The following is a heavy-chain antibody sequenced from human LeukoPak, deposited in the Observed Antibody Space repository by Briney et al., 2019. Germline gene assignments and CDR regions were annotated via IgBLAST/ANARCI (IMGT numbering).Heavy chain of an antibody. Sequence: SETLSLTCTVSGGSISSYYWSWIRQPPGKGLEWIGYICYSGSTNYNPSLKSRVTISVDTSKNQFSLKLSSVTAADTAVYYCAREVVVVPAVPPSQPHNWFDPWGQGTLVTVSS. V-gene: IGHV4-59*01. CDR3: AREVVVVPAVPPSQPHNWFDP. CDR2: ICYSGST. CDR1: GGSISSYY. D-gene: IGHD2-2*01. J-gene: IGHJ5*02.